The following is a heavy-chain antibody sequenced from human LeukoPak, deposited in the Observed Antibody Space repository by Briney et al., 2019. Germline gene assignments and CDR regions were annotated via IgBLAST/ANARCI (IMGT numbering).Heavy chain of an antibody. V-gene: IGHV3-48*01. CDR3: ARERAASGSGDY. D-gene: IGHD3-22*01. Sequence: PGGSLRLSCAASGFTFSSYSMNWVRQAPGKGLEWVSYISSSSTIYYADSVKGRFTISRDNAKNSLYLQMNSLRAEDTAVYYCARERAASGSGDYWGQGTLVTVSS. J-gene: IGHJ4*02. CDR1: GFTFSSYS. CDR2: ISSSSTI.